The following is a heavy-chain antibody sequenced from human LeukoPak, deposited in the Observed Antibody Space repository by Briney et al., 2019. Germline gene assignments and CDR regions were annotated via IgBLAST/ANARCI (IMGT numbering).Heavy chain of an antibody. Sequence: PSETLSLTCAVYGGSFSGYYWSWIRQPPGKGLEWIGEINHSGSTNYNPSLKRRVTISVETSKNQYSLKLSSVTAADTAVYYCASYYAIDAFDIWGQQRMVTVSS. CDR2: INHSGST. CDR3: ASYYAIDAFDI. CDR1: GGSFSGYY. J-gene: IGHJ3*02. V-gene: IGHV4-34*01. D-gene: IGHD3-10*01.